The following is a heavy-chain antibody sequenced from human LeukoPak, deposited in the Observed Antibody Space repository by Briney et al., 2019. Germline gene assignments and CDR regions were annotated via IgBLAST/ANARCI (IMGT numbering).Heavy chain of an antibody. CDR2: IYTTGST. V-gene: IGHV4-4*07. D-gene: IGHD3/OR15-3a*01. CDR1: DDSITMYY. CDR3: ARQTGSGLFILP. J-gene: IGHJ4*02. Sequence: SETLSLTCTVSDDSITMYYWSWIRQPAGKGLEWIGRIYTTGSTNSNPSLKSRVTMSIDTSKNQFSLRLTSVTAADTAVYYCARQTGSGLFILPGGQGTLVTVSS.